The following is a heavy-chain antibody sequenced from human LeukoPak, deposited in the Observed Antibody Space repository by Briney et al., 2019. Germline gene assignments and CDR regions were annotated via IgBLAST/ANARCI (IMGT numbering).Heavy chain of an antibody. CDR2: ISYDGSNK. D-gene: IGHD4-17*01. CDR1: GFTFSSYA. Sequence: PGRSLRLSCAASGFTFSSYAMHWVRQAPGKGLEWVAVISYDGSNKYYADSVKGRFTISRDNSKNTLYLHMNSLRAEDTAVYYCARGSTVTIPDYWGQGTLVTVSS. CDR3: ARGSTVTIPDY. J-gene: IGHJ4*02. V-gene: IGHV3-30-3*01.